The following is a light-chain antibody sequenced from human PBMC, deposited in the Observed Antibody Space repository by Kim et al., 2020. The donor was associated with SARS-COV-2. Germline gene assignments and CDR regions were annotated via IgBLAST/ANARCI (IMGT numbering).Light chain of an antibody. CDR2: DNN. V-gene: IGLV1-51*01. CDR3: GTWDTSLSTYV. Sequence: QSVLTQPPSVSAAPGQKVTISCSGSSSNIGNNYVSWHQHLPGTAPKVLIYDNNQRPSGIPDRFSGSKSGTSATLGITGLQTGDEADYYCGTWDTSLSTYVFGTGTKVTVL. CDR1: SSNIGNNY. J-gene: IGLJ1*01.